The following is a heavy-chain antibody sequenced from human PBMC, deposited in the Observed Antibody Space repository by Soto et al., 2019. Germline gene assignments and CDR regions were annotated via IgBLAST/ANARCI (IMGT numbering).Heavy chain of an antibody. D-gene: IGHD6-6*01. J-gene: IGHJ4*02. CDR2: ISPSGTT. CDR3: ARAPKVSGSAQTRPDF. V-gene: IGHV4-34*01. CDR1: RGSLSGYY. Sequence: SETLSLTCSLYRGSLSGYYWSWIRQPPGKGLEWIGEISPSGTTNYSPSLKSRVSISVDTSKNQFSLNLTSLTAADTAVYYCARAPKVSGSAQTRPDFWGQGSLVTVSS.